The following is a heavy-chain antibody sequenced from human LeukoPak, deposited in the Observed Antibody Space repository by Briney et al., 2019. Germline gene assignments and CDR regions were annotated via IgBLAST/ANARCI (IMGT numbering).Heavy chain of an antibody. CDR2: IYHTGNI. CDR3: VRDSKYSSGWLFDY. V-gene: IGHV4-38-2*02. J-gene: IGHJ4*02. D-gene: IGHD6-19*01. CDR1: GSPFSSGYY. Sequence: SETLSLICTVSGSPFSSGYYWGWIRQPPGKGLEWIGSIYHTGNIYYNPSLKSRVTISVDTSKHQFSLKLSSVTAADTAVYYCVRDSKYSSGWLFDYWGQGTLVIVSP.